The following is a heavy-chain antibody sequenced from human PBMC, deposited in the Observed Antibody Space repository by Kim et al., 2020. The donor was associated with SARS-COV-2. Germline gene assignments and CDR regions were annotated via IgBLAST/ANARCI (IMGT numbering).Heavy chain of an antibody. D-gene: IGHD3-22*01. V-gene: IGHV3-33*01. J-gene: IGHJ4*02. CDR2: IWYDGSNK. CDR3: ARDLAADYYDSSGPFDY. CDR1: GFTFSSYG. Sequence: GGSLRLSCAASGFTFSSYGMHWVRQAPGKGLEWVAVIWYDGSNKYYADSVKGRFTISRDNSKNTLYLQMNSLRAEDTAVYYCARDLAADYYDSSGPFDYWGQGTLVTVSS.